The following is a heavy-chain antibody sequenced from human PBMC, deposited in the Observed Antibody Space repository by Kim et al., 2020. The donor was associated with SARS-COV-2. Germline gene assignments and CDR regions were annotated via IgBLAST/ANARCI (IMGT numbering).Heavy chain of an antibody. V-gene: IGHV3-53*04. CDR3: ASSTIVVVAPGAFDI. CDR1: GFTVSSNY. D-gene: IGHD3-22*01. Sequence: GGSLRLSCAASGFTVSSNYMSWVRQAPGKGLEWVSVIYSGGSTYYADSVKGRFTISRHNSKNTLYLQMNSLRAEDTAVYYCASSTIVVVAPGAFDIWGQGTMVTVSS. J-gene: IGHJ3*02. CDR2: IYSGGST.